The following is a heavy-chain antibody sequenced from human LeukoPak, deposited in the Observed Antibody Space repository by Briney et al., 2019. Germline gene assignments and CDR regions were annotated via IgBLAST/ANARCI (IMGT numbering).Heavy chain of an antibody. J-gene: IGHJ4*02. V-gene: IGHV3-66*01. Sequence: GGSLRLSCAASGFTVSGNYMSWVRQAPGKGLEWVSVIYSGDYTYYADSVKGRFTISRDNFKNALYLQMNSLRAEDTAVYYCARDSHGDGIGRWGQGTLVTVSS. CDR3: ARDSHGDGIGR. D-gene: IGHD4-17*01. CDR2: IYSGDYT. CDR1: GFTVSGNY.